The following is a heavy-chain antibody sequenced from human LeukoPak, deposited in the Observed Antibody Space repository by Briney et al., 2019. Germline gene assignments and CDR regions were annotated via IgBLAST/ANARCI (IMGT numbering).Heavy chain of an antibody. CDR1: GGTFSSYA. CDR2: ISGSGGST. V-gene: IGHV3-23*01. CDR3: AKEKRWLQAPFDY. J-gene: IGHJ4*02. Sequence: ASVKVSCKASGGTFSSYAMSWVRQAPGKGLEWVSAISGSGGSTYYADSVKGRFTISRDNSKNTLYLQMNSLRAEDTAVYYCAKEKRWLQAPFDYWGQGTLVTVSS. D-gene: IGHD5-24*01.